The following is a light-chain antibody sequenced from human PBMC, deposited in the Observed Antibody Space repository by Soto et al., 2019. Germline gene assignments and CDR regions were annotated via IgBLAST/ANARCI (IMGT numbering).Light chain of an antibody. V-gene: IGLV2-23*02. CDR2: EVS. CDR1: SSDVGGYNY. Sequence: QSALTQPASVSGSPGQSITISCTGTSSDVGGYNYVSWYQQHPGKAPKLMIYEVSNRPSGVSDRFSGSKSGNTASLTISGLQAEDEADYYCCSYAGRSTLVFGGGTKLTVL. J-gene: IGLJ3*02. CDR3: CSYAGRSTLV.